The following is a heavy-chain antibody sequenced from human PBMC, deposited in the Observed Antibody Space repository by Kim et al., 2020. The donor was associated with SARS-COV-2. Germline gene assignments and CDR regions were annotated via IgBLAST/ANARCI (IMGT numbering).Heavy chain of an antibody. CDR2: INTDTGNP. V-gene: IGHV7-4-1*02. CDR1: GYTFTNYA. D-gene: IGHD6-13*01. J-gene: IGHJ5*02. CDR3: ARVYSSRGDWLDP. Sequence: ASVKVSCKTSGYTFTNYAINWVRQAPGQGLEWMGWINTDTGNPTYAQGFTGRYVFSLDTSVSTAYLQINSLKAEDTAIYYCARVYSSRGDWLDPWGQGTL.